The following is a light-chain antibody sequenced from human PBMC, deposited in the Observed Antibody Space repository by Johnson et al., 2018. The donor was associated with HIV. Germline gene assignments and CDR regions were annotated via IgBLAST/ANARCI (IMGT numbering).Light chain of an antibody. CDR1: SSNIGNNY. CDR3: GTWDSSLSGSV. CDR2: ENN. Sequence: QSVLTQPPSVSAAPGQKVTISCSGSSSNIGNNYVSWYQQFPGTAPKLLIYENNKRPSGIPDRFSGSKSGTSATLGITGLPTGDEADYYCGTWDSSLSGSVFGTGTKVTVL. J-gene: IGLJ1*01. V-gene: IGLV1-51*02.